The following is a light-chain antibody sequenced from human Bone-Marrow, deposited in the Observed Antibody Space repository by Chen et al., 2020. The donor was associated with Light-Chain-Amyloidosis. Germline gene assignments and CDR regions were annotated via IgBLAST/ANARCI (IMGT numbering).Light chain of an antibody. CDR1: NIGSTS. V-gene: IGLV3-21*02. CDR3: QVWDRSSDRPV. CDR2: DDS. J-gene: IGLJ3*02. Sequence: SYVLTQPPSVSVAPGQTATIASGGNNIGSTSVHWYQQTPGQAPLLVVYDDSDRPSGIPERLSGSNSGNTATLTISRVEAGDEADYYCQVWDRSSDRPVFGGGTKLTVL.